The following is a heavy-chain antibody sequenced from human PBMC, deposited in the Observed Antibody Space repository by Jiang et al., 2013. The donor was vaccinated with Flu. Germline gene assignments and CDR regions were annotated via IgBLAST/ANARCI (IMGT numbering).Heavy chain of an antibody. J-gene: IGHJ5*02. D-gene: IGHD6-13*01. CDR1: GGSISSYY. CDR2: IYYNGRT. CDR3: ARDKADISSWYWFDP. V-gene: IGHV4-59*01. Sequence: GPGLVKPSETLSLTCTVSGGSISSYYWSWIRQPPGKGLEWIGYIYYNGRTNYNPSLQSRVTISVDTLRNQFSLKLNSVTAADTAVYYCARDKADISSWYWFDPWGQGTLVTVSS.